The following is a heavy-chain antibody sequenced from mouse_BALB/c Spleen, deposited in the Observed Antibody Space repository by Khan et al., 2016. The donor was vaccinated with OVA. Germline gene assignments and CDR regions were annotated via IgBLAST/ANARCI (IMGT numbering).Heavy chain of an antibody. D-gene: IGHD2-12*01. CDR3: APVGSYYVSFAY. V-gene: IGHV1S136*01. CDR2: IYPFNGDT. J-gene: IGHJ3*01. Sequence: VQLQQSGPELVKPGASVKMSCKASGYTFTSYVMHWVKQKPGQGLEWIGYIYPFNGDTLYNEKFQDKATLTSDKSSSTAYMELSSLTSEDSAVDCCAPVGSYYVSFAYWGQGTLVTVSA. CDR1: GYTFTSYV.